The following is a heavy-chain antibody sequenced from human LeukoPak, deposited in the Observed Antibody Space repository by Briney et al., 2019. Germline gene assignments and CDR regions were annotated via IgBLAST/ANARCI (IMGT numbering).Heavy chain of an antibody. CDR3: ASGGWDSSGWYSHY. V-gene: IGHV3-72*01. J-gene: IGHJ4*02. D-gene: IGHD6-19*01. CDR1: GFDFSDHY. Sequence: LAGGSLRLSCVASGFDFSDHYMDWVRQAPGKGLEWVCRSRNRASTYSTECAASVKGRFTISRDDSKNSLNLQMNSLKTEDTAVYYCASGGWDSSGWYSHYWGQGTLVTVSS. CDR2: SRNRASTYST.